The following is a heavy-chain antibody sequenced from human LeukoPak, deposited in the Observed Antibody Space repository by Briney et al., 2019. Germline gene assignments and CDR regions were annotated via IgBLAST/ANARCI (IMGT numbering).Heavy chain of an antibody. V-gene: IGHV3-49*04. Sequence: GGSLRLSCTASGFIFGDYAMSWVRQAPGKGLEWVGFIRSKAYGGTTEYAASVKGRFTISRDDSKSIAYLQMDSLKTEDTAVYYCTRCGYRYGQIGYYFDYWGQGTLVTVSS. D-gene: IGHD5-18*01. J-gene: IGHJ4*02. CDR3: TRCGYRYGQIGYYFDY. CDR1: GFIFGDYA. CDR2: IRSKAYGGTT.